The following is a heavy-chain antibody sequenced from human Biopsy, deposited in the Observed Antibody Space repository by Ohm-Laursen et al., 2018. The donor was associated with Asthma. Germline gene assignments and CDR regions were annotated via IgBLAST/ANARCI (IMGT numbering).Heavy chain of an antibody. CDR2: SVLGSGDT. CDR3: AAGRTPLNGESLI. CDR1: GFPLTAYT. J-gene: IGHJ4*02. D-gene: IGHD4-17*01. V-gene: IGHV1-58*01. Sequence: GASVKASCNVSGFPLTAYTFQWVRQARGLGLGWIGWSVLGSGDTNYAQKFQERVTFTRDMSTSTASMELRGLRSEDTAVYFCAAGRTPLNGESLIWGQGTLVSVSS.